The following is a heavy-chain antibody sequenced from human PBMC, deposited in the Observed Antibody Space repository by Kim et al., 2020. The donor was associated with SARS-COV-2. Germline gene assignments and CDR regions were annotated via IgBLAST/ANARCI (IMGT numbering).Heavy chain of an antibody. D-gene: IGHD6-19*01. CDR3: ARSWGSGWYYYYYYGMNV. CDR2: INPNSGGT. J-gene: IGHJ6*02. Sequence: ASVKVSCKASGYTFTGYYMHWVRQAPGQGLEWMGRINPNSGGTNYAQKFQGRVTMTRDTSISTAYMELSRLRSDDTAVYYCARSWGSGWYYYYYYGMNVWGQGTTVTVSS. CDR1: GYTFTGYY. V-gene: IGHV1-2*06.